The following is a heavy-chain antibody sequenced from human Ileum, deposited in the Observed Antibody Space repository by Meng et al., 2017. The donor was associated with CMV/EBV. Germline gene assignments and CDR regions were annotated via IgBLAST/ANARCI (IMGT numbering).Heavy chain of an antibody. D-gene: IGHD1-1*01. V-gene: IGHV3-21*04. CDR1: GFAFGDYP. J-gene: IGHJ4*02. CDR2: INHDATRV. Sequence: EVQLVESGGNLVTPGGSLRLSCAASGFAFGDYPMNWVRQAPGKGLECISSINHDATRVYYADSVKGRFAISRDNAKSSVFLQMIGLRVEDSAVYYCTRDLNYNLDYWGQGALVTGSS. CDR3: TRDLNYNLDY.